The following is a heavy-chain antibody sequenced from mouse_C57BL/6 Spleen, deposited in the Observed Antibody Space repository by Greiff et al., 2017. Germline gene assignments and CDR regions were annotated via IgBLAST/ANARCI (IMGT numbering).Heavy chain of an antibody. D-gene: IGHD1-1*01. Sequence: LEESGPELVKPGASVKISCKASGYTFTDYYINWVKQRPGQGLEWIGWIFPGSGSTYYNEKFTGKATLTVDKSSSTAYMLLSSLTSEDSAVYFCARRDYYYGSSYGYWYFDVWGTGTTVTVSS. V-gene: IGHV1-75*01. CDR3: ARRDYYYGSSYGYWYFDV. CDR2: IFPGSGST. J-gene: IGHJ1*03. CDR1: GYTFTDYY.